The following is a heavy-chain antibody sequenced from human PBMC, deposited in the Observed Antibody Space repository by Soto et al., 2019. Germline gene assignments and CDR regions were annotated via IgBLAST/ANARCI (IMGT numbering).Heavy chain of an antibody. CDR3: ASRITASPNYYSGMDV. CDR1: GGTFSSYA. CDR2: IIPIFGTA. D-gene: IGHD1-20*01. V-gene: IGHV1-69*12. Sequence: QVQLVQSGAEVKKPGSSVKVSCKASGGTFSSYAINWVRQAPGQGLEWMGGIIPIFGTADYAQKFQGRVTITADESTSTAYMELSSLRSEETVLYYRASRITASPNYYSGMDVWGQGTTVTVSS. J-gene: IGHJ6*02.